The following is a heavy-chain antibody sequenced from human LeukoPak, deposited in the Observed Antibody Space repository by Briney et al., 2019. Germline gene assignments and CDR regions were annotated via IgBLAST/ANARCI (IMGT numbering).Heavy chain of an antibody. J-gene: IGHJ4*02. Sequence: GGSLRLSCAASGFTFSNYWMRWVRQAPGKGLVWVLRIKSDGSSTTYADSVKGRFTISRDNAKDTLYLQMNSLRADDTAVYYCARGPDCSGGSCYPGRFDYWGQGTLVTVSS. CDR1: GFTFSNYW. CDR2: IKSDGSST. D-gene: IGHD2-15*01. CDR3: ARGPDCSGGSCYPGRFDY. V-gene: IGHV3-74*01.